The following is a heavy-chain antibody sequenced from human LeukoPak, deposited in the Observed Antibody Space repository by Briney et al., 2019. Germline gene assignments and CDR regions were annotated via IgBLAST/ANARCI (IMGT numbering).Heavy chain of an antibody. V-gene: IGHV1-18*01. CDR2: ISAYNGNT. J-gene: IGHJ3*02. CDR1: GYTFTSYG. D-gene: IGHD6-19*01. Sequence: GASVKVSCKASGYTFTSYGISWVRQAPGQGLEWMGWISAYNGNTNYAQKLQGRVTMTTDTSTSTAYMELRSLRSDDTAVYYCVGVRRGQWLDSDAFDIWGQGTMVTVSS. CDR3: VGVRRGQWLDSDAFDI.